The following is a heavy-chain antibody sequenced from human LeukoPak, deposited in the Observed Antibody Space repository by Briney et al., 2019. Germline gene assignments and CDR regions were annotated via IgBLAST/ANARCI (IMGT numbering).Heavy chain of an antibody. CDR2: INWNGGST. Sequence: RSGGSLRLSCAASGFTFDDYGMSWVRQAPGKGLEWVSGINWNGGSTGYADSVKGRFTISRDNSKNTLYLQMNSLRAEDTAVYYCAKDRGIISDYWGQGTLVTVSS. CDR3: AKDRGIISDY. J-gene: IGHJ4*02. V-gene: IGHV3-20*04. D-gene: IGHD3-10*01. CDR1: GFTFDDYG.